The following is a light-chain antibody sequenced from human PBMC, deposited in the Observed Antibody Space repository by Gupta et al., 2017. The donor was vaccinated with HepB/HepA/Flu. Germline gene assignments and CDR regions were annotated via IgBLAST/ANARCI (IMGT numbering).Light chain of an antibody. CDR1: SSNIGAGFD. J-gene: IGLJ2*01. CDR2: GNN. V-gene: IGLV1-40*01. Sequence: QSVLTQPPAVSGAPGQGVTISCTGSSSNIGAGFDVHWYQHRPGTPPKLLIFGNNNRHSGVPDRFSGSKSGTSALLAITGLQAKDEAYSSCPYYDRRLRWVFGGGTNLTVI. CDR3: PYYDRRLRWV.